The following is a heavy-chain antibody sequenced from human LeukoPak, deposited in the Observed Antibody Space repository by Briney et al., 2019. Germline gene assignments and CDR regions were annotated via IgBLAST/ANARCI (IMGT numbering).Heavy chain of an antibody. Sequence: SETLSLTCAVSGYSLSSGYYWGWIRQPPGKGLEWIGSIYQSGNSYQKSSLKSRLTLSVDTSKNHFSLKVRSVTAADTAVYYCARSPSRYNWNIDYWGQGILVIVSS. D-gene: IGHD1/OR15-1a*01. CDR2: IYQSGNS. CDR1: GYSLSSGYY. V-gene: IGHV4-38-2*01. J-gene: IGHJ4*02. CDR3: ARSPSRYNWNIDY.